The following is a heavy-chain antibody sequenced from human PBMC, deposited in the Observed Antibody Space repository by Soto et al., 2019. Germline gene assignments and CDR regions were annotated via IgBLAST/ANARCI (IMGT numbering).Heavy chain of an antibody. CDR3: APKGQRVQNYYYYYGMDV. J-gene: IGHJ6*02. CDR2: ISSSSSTI. D-gene: IGHD6-6*01. CDR1: GFTFSSYS. V-gene: IGHV3-48*02. Sequence: EVQLVESGGGLVQPGGSLRLSCAASGFTFSSYSMNWVRQAPGKGLEWVSYISSSSSTIYYADSVKGRFTISRDNAKNSLYLQMNSLRDEDTAVYYCAPKGQRVQNYYYYYGMDVWGQGTTVTVSS.